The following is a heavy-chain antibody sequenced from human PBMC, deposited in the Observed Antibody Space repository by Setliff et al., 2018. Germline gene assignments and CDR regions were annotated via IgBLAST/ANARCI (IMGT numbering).Heavy chain of an antibody. J-gene: IGHJ4*02. Sequence: PSETLSLTCTVSGGSSSSHYWSWIRQPPGKGLEWIGYIHYSGTTNYNPSLKSRVTLSLDTAKNQFSLELRAVTAADTALYYYARENGYCSGGACYFMFDYWGQGTLVTVS. D-gene: IGHD2-15*01. CDR3: ARENGYCSGGACYFMFDY. CDR1: GGSSSSHY. V-gene: IGHV4-59*11. CDR2: IHYSGTT.